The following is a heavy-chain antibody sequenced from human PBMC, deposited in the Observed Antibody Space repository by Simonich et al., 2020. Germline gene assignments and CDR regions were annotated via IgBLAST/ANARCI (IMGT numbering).Heavy chain of an antibody. Sequence: EVQLVESGGGLVKPGGSLRLSCAASGVTFSSYSMNWVRQAPWEGLEGVSSMSSSSSYIYYADSVKGRFTISRDNAKNSLYLQMNSLRAEDTAVYYCARANERDYWGQGTLVTVSS. D-gene: IGHD1-1*01. CDR2: MSSSSSYI. CDR3: ARANERDY. J-gene: IGHJ4*02. CDR1: GVTFSSYS. V-gene: IGHV3-21*01.